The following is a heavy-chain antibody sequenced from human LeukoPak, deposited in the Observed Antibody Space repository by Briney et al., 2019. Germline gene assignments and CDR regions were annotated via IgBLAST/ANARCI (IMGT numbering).Heavy chain of an antibody. CDR1: GGSIRSSSYY. Sequence: SETLSLTCTVSGGSIRSSSYYWGWIRQPPGKGLEWIGSIYYSGSTYYNPSLKSRVTISVDTSKNQFSLKLSSVTAADTAVYYCARPVGARNYFDYWGQGTLVTVSS. CDR3: ARPVGARNYFDY. J-gene: IGHJ4*02. D-gene: IGHD1-26*01. V-gene: IGHV4-39*01. CDR2: IYYSGST.